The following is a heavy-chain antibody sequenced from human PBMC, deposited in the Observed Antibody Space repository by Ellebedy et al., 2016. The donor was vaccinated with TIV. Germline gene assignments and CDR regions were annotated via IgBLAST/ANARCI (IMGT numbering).Heavy chain of an antibody. Sequence: ESLKISCAVYGGSFSGYYWSWIRQPPGKGLECIGEINHSGSPNYNPSLKSRVTISVDTSKNQFSLRLTSVTAADTAVYYCARLRVGASMPTDYWGPGTLVTVSS. J-gene: IGHJ4*01. CDR2: INHSGSP. D-gene: IGHD1-26*01. CDR1: GGSFSGYY. V-gene: IGHV4-34*01. CDR3: ARLRVGASMPTDY.